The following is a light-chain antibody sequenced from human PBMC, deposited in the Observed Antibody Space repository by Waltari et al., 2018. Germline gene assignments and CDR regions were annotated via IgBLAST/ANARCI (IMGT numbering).Light chain of an antibody. Sequence: EIVMTQSPATLSVSPGERPTLSRRDSQSVSINLAWYQQKPGQAPRLLIYGASTRATCIPARFSGSGSGTEFTLTISSMQSEDFAVYYCQQYNNWPPTFGQGTKVEIK. CDR1: QSVSIN. J-gene: IGKJ1*01. V-gene: IGKV3-15*01. CDR3: QQYNNWPPT. CDR2: GAS.